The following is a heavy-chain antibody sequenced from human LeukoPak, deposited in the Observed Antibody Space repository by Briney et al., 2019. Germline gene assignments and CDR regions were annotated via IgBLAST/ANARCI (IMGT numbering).Heavy chain of an antibody. D-gene: IGHD6-13*01. Sequence: SETLSLTCTVSGGSISSYYWSWIRQPAGKWLEWIGRVYSSGTTDYNPSLKSRVSMSVDTSSNQFSLRLSSMTAADTALYYCARGYKPASGKDGAFDIWGQGTMVTVSS. CDR1: GGSISSYY. V-gene: IGHV4-4*07. J-gene: IGHJ3*02. CDR3: ARGYKPASGKDGAFDI. CDR2: VYSSGTT.